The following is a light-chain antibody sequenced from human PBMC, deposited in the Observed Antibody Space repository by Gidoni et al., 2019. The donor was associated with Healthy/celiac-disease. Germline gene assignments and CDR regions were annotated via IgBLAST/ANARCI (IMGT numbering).Light chain of an antibody. V-gene: IGKV3-11*01. Sequence: EIVLTQPPATLSLSPGERATLSCRASQSVSSSLAWCQQKPGQDPRILIYDASNRATGTPARFSGSGSGTDFTLTISSLEPEEFAVYYCQQRSNWPPWTFGQGTKVEIK. CDR1: QSVSSS. CDR2: DAS. J-gene: IGKJ1*01. CDR3: QQRSNWPPWT.